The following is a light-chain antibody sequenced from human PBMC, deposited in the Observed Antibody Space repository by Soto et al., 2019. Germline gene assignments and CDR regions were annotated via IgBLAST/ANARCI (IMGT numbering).Light chain of an antibody. Sequence: EIVLTQSPATLSLSPGERATLSCRASQSVSSYLAWYQQKPGQAPRLLIYEASNRATGIPARFSGSVSGTDFTLTISSLEPDDFAVDYCQQRSDWPSTFGGGTKVQIK. CDR1: QSVSSY. CDR3: QQRSDWPST. V-gene: IGKV3-11*01. J-gene: IGKJ4*01. CDR2: EAS.